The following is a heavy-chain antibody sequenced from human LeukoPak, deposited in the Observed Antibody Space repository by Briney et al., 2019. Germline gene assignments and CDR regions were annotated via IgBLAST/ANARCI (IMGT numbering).Heavy chain of an antibody. J-gene: IGHJ4*02. Sequence: PGGSLRLSCAASGFTFSSYGMHWVRQAPGKGLEWVAVISYDGSNKYYADSVKGRFTISRDNSKNTVYLQMNSLRVEDTAVYYCVRDPILGYPDYFDSWGQGTLVTVSS. CDR2: ISYDGSNK. D-gene: IGHD2-15*01. V-gene: IGHV3-30*03. CDR3: VRDPILGYPDYFDS. CDR1: GFTFSSYG.